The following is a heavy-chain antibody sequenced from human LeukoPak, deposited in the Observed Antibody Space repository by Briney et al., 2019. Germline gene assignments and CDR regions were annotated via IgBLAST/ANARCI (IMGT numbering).Heavy chain of an antibody. CDR2: ISGSGGST. CDR1: GGSISSGSYY. D-gene: IGHD3-22*01. J-gene: IGHJ4*02. Sequence: PSETLSLTCTVSGGSISSGSYYWSWVRQAPGKGLEWVSAISGSGGSTYYADSVKGRFTISRDNSKNTLYLQMNSLRAEDTAVYYCAKYYDSSGYYYGVGFDYWGQGTLVTVSS. V-gene: IGHV3-23*01. CDR3: AKYYDSSGYYYGVGFDY.